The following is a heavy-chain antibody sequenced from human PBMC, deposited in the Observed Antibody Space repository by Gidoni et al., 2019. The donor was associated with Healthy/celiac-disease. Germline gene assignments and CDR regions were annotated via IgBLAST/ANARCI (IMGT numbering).Heavy chain of an antibody. CDR1: GFTFSSYG. J-gene: IGHJ4*02. V-gene: IGHV3-30*18. CDR3: AKDRESAGPGHLDY. CDR2: ISYDGSNK. Sequence: QVQLVESGGGVVQPGRSLRLSCAASGFTFSSYGMHWVRQAPGKGLEWVAVISYDGSNKYYADSVKGRFTISRDNSKNTLYLQMNSLRAEDTAVYYCAKDRESAGPGHLDYWGQGTLVTVSS.